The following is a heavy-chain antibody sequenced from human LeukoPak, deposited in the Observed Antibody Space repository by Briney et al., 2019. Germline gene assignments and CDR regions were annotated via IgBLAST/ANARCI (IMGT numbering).Heavy chain of an antibody. CDR3: ARRYEYSSCYFDY. J-gene: IGHJ4*02. Sequence: GGSLRLSCAASGYTFSDYYMNWIRQAPGKGLEWISYITSSGDIIYYADSVKGRFTISRDNAKNSLYLQMNSLRAEDTAVYYCARRYEYSSCYFDYRGQGTLVTVSS. CDR1: GYTFSDYY. V-gene: IGHV3-11*04. D-gene: IGHD6-6*01. CDR2: ITSSGDII.